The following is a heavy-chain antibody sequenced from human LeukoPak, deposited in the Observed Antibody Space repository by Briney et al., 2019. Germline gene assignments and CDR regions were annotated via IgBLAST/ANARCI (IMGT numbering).Heavy chain of an antibody. D-gene: IGHD2-2*01. V-gene: IGHV4-34*01. CDR3: ARNGPYCSSTSCYRVPRYFDY. Sequence: SETLSLTCAVYGGSFSGYYWSWIRQPPGKGLEWIGEINHSGSTNYNPSLKSRVTISVDTSKNQFSLKLSSVTAADTAVYYCARNGPYCSSTSCYRVPRYFDYWGQGTLVTVSS. CDR2: INHSGST. CDR1: GGSFSGYY. J-gene: IGHJ4*02.